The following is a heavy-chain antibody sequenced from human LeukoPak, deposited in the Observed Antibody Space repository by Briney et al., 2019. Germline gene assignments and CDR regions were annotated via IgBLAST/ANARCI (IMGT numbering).Heavy chain of an antibody. CDR1: GGSFGGYY. CDR2: INHSGST. V-gene: IGHV4-34*01. Sequence: SETLSLTCAVYGGSFGGYYWSWIRQPPGKGLGWIGEINHSGSTNYNPSLKSRVTISVDTSKNQFSLKLSSVTAADTAVYYCARSGITMVRGVRYFDYWGQGTLVTVSS. D-gene: IGHD3-10*01. J-gene: IGHJ4*02. CDR3: ARSGITMVRGVRYFDY.